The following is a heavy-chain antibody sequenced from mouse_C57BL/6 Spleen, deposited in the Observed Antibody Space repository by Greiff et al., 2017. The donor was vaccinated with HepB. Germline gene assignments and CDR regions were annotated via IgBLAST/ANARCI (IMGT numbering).Heavy chain of an antibody. V-gene: IGHV1-59*01. CDR2: IDPSDSYT. D-gene: IGHD1-1*01. CDR1: GYTFTSYW. Sequence: QVHVKQPGAELVRPGTSVKLSCKASGYTFTSYWMHWVKQRPGQGLEWIGVIDPSDSYTNYNQKFKGKATLTVDTSSSTAYMQLSSLTSEDSAVYYCANYGSSLSYWGQGTTLTVSS. J-gene: IGHJ2*01. CDR3: ANYGSSLSY.